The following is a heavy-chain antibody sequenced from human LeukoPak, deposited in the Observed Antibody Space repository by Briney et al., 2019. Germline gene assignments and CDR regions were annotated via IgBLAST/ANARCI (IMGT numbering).Heavy chain of an antibody. CDR1: GGSISSSNW. V-gene: IGHV4-4*02. J-gene: IGHJ4*02. Sequence: PSETLSLTCAVSGGSISSSNWWSWVRQPPGKGLEWIGEIYHSGSTNYNPSLKSRVTISVDKSKNQFSLKLSSVTAADTAVYYCARSTYGSGSYYKSWGQGTLVTVSS. D-gene: IGHD3-10*01. CDR3: ARSTYGSGSYYKS. CDR2: IYHSGST.